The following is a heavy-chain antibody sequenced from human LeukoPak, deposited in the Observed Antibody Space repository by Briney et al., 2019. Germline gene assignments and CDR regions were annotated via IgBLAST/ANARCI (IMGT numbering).Heavy chain of an antibody. CDR1: GITFINHA. CDR3: ARGGLSSGWYGSLDY. D-gene: IGHD6-19*01. J-gene: IGHJ4*02. CDR2: ISYDGSNK. V-gene: IGHV3-30-3*01. Sequence: GGSLRLSCAASGITFINHAMDWVRQAPGKGLEWVAVISYDGSNKYYADSVKGRFTISRDNSKNTLYLQMNSLRAEDTAVYYCARGGLSSGWYGSLDYWGQGTLVTVSS.